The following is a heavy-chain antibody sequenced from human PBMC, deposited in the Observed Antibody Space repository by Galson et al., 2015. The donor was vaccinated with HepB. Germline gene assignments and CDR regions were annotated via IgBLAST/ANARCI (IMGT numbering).Heavy chain of an antibody. CDR1: GFTFSSYA. Sequence: SLRLSCAASGFTFSSYAMHWVRQAPGKGLEYVSAISSNGGSTYYADSVKGRFTISRDNSKNTLYLQMSSLRAEDTAVYYCVKDGWYSGSLTSDYWGQGTLVTVSS. CDR2: ISSNGGST. V-gene: IGHV3-64D*06. CDR3: VKDGWYSGSLTSDY. D-gene: IGHD1-26*01. J-gene: IGHJ4*02.